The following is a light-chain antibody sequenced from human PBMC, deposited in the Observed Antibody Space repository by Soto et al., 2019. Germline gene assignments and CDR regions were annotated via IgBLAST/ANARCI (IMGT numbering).Light chain of an antibody. CDR3: QQYGTSPPRYT. CDR1: QGIRSA. J-gene: IGKJ2*01. Sequence: AIQLTQSPSSLSASVGDRVTITCRASQGIRSALGWYQQKPGKVPKLLIYAASTLQSGVPSRFSGSGSGTDFTLTISSLQPEDFAVYYCQQYGTSPPRYTFGQGTRLEIK. V-gene: IGKV1-6*01. CDR2: AAS.